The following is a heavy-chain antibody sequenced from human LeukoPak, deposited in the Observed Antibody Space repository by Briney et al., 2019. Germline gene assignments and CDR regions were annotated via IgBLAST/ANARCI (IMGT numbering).Heavy chain of an antibody. CDR2: ISDSGGRT. V-gene: IGHV3-23*01. CDR3: AKRGVVIRVILVGFHKEAYYFDS. CDR1: GITLSNYG. D-gene: IGHD3-22*01. Sequence: GGSLRLSCAVSGITLSNYGMSWVRQAPGKGLEWVAGISDSGGRTNYADSVKGRFTISRDNPKNTLYLQMNSLRVEDTAVYFCAKRGVVIRVILVGFHKEAYYFDSWGQGALVTVSS. J-gene: IGHJ4*02.